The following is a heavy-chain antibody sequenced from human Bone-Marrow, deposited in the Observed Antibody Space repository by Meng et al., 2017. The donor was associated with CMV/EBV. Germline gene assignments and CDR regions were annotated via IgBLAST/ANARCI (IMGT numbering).Heavy chain of an antibody. J-gene: IGHJ3*02. V-gene: IGHV3-33*01. CDR1: GFSFSTFA. Sequence: GGSLRLSCATSGFSFSTFAMHWVRQAPGKGLEWVAVIWSDGSNKYYAEYVKGRFTISRDNSKNTLYLQMNGLRGEDTAIYYCARDGGGGDSHDAFDIWGQGTMVTVSS. CDR2: IWSDGSNK. CDR3: ARDGGGGDSHDAFDI. D-gene: IGHD3-16*01.